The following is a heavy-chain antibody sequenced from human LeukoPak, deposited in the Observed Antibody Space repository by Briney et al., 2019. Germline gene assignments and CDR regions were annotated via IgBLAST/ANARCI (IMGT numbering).Heavy chain of an antibody. CDR3: ASSGYSSDY. Sequence: SETLSLTCTVSGGSISSYYWSWIRQPPGKGLEWIGYIYYSGSTNYNPSLKSRVTISVDTSKNQFSLKLSSVTAADTAVYYCASSGYSSDYWGQGTLVTVSS. CDR1: GGSISSYY. J-gene: IGHJ4*02. CDR2: IYYSGST. V-gene: IGHV4-59*12. D-gene: IGHD6-13*01.